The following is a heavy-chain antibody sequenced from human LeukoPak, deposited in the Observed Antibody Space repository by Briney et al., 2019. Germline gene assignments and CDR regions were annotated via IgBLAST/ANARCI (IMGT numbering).Heavy chain of an antibody. CDR1: GFTFSSYA. Sequence: GGSLRLSCAASGFTFSSYAMGWVRQAPGKGLEWVSAISGSGGSTYYADSVKGRFTISRDNSKNTLYLQMNSLRAEDTAVYYCAKDNGELPQGSDYWGQGTLVTVSS. V-gene: IGHV3-23*01. D-gene: IGHD1-26*01. CDR2: ISGSGGST. CDR3: AKDNGELPQGSDY. J-gene: IGHJ4*02.